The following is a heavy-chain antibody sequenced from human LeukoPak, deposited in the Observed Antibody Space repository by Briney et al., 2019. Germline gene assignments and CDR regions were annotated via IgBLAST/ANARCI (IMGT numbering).Heavy chain of an antibody. Sequence: RSSETLSLTCTVSGGSISSYCWSWIRQPPGKGLEWVGQIYYRGTPNYNPSLKSRVTISIDTSKNQFSLKLNSVTAADTAVYYCAAESERWLLRSWGQGTLVTVSS. CDR2: IYYRGTP. CDR1: GGSISSYC. CDR3: AAESERWLLRS. J-gene: IGHJ4*02. D-gene: IGHD1-26*01. V-gene: IGHV4-59*03.